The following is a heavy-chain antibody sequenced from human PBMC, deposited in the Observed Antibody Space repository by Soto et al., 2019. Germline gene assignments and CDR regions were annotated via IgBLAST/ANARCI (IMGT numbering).Heavy chain of an antibody. Sequence: PGWSLRLSCASSGFTFSSYAMHWVRQAPGKGLEWVAVISYDGSNKYYADSVKGRFTISRDNSKNTLYLQMNSLRAEDTAVYYCARDTAMVTPYYFDYWGQGTLVTVSS. V-gene: IGHV3-30-3*01. D-gene: IGHD5-18*01. J-gene: IGHJ4*02. CDR3: ARDTAMVTPYYFDY. CDR2: ISYDGSNK. CDR1: GFTFSSYA.